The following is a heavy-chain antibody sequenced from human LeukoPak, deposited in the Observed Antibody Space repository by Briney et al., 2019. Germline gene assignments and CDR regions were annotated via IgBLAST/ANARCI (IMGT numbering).Heavy chain of an antibody. Sequence: SETLSLTCTVSGGSISSSSYYWGWIRQPPGKGLEWIGSIYYSGSTYYNPSLKSRVTISVDTSKNQFSLKLSSVTAADTAVYYCARATYYDFWSGYPFDYWGQGTLVTVSP. J-gene: IGHJ4*02. CDR1: GGSISSSSYY. D-gene: IGHD3-3*01. CDR2: IYYSGST. V-gene: IGHV4-39*07. CDR3: ARATYYDFWSGYPFDY.